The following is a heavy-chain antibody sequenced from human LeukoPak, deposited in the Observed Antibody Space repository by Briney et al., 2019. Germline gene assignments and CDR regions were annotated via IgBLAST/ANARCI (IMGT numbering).Heavy chain of an antibody. CDR3: ARVVRTTTTYDILTGYSAYYFDY. CDR2: IYHSGST. J-gene: IGHJ4*02. V-gene: IGHV4-59*12. CDR1: GGSISSYY. D-gene: IGHD3-9*01. Sequence: PSETLSLTCTVSGGSISSYYWSWIRQPPGKGLEWIGEIYHSGSTNYNPSLKSRVTISVDKSKNQFSLKLSSVTAADTAVYYCARVVRTTTTYDILTGYSAYYFDYWGQGTLVTVSS.